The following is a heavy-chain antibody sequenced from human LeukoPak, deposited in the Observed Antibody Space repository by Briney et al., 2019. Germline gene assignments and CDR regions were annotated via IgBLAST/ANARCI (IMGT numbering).Heavy chain of an antibody. CDR1: GGTFSSYA. CDR2: IIPIFGTA. D-gene: IGHD1-26*01. J-gene: IGHJ6*02. CDR3: ARHQSGSYYYYGMDV. Sequence: ASVKVSCKASGGTFSSYAISWVRQAPGQGLEWMGGIIPIFGTANYAQKFQGRATITADESTSTAYMELSSLRSEDTAVYYCARHQSGSYYYYGMDVWGQGTTVIVSS. V-gene: IGHV1-69*13.